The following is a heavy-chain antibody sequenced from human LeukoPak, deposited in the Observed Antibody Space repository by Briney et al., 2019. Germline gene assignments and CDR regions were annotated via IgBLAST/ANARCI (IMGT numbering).Heavy chain of an antibody. J-gene: IGHJ4*02. D-gene: IGHD4-23*01. CDR3: ARASTVVTAFDY. CDR1: GYTFTSYY. CDR2: INPSGGST. Sequence: ASVKVSCKASGYTFTSYYMHWVRQAPGQGLEWMEIINPSGGSTSYAQKFQGRVTMTRDTSTGTVYMELSSLRSEDTAVYYCARASTVVTAFDYWGQGTLVTVSS. V-gene: IGHV1-46*03.